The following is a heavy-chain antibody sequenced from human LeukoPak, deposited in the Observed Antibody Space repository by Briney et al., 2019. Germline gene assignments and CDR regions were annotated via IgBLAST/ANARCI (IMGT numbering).Heavy chain of an antibody. CDR1: GFTFSSYG. D-gene: IGHD5-12*01. CDR3: ANILGASYSGFDYGDY. V-gene: IGHV3-30*02. J-gene: IGHJ4*02. CDR2: IRYDGTNK. Sequence: PGVSLRLSCAASGFTFSSYGTHWVRQAPGKGLEWVAFIRYDGTNKYYADSVKGRFTISRDNSKNTLYLQMNSLRAEDTAVYCCANILGASYSGFDYGDYWGQGTLVTVSS.